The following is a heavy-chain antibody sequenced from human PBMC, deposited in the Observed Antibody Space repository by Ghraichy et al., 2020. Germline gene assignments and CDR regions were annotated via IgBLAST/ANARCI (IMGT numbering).Heavy chain of an antibody. Sequence: GGSLRLSCAASGFTFSSYAMSWVRQAPGKGLEWVSAISGSGGSTYYADSVKGRFTISRDNSKNTLYLQMNSLRAEDTAVYYCAKGFLPAYGDYIDWFDPWGQGTLVTVSS. CDR3: AKGFLPAYGDYIDWFDP. D-gene: IGHD4-17*01. CDR2: ISGSGGST. J-gene: IGHJ5*02. CDR1: GFTFSSYA. V-gene: IGHV3-23*01.